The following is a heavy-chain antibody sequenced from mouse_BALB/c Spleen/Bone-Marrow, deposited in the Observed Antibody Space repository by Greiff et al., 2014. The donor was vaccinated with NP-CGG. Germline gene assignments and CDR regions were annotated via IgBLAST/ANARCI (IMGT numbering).Heavy chain of an antibody. CDR1: GFTFSSYA. CDR3: ARQDYYGSSPHWYFDV. Sequence: EVQLVESGGGLVKPGGSLKPSCAASGFTFSSYAMSWVRQTPEKRLEWVATISSGGSYTYYADSVKGRFTISRDTAKNTLYLQMSSLRSEDAAIYYCARQDYYGSSPHWYFDVWGAGTTVTVSS. CDR2: ISSGGSYT. D-gene: IGHD1-1*01. J-gene: IGHJ1*01. V-gene: IGHV5-9-3*01.